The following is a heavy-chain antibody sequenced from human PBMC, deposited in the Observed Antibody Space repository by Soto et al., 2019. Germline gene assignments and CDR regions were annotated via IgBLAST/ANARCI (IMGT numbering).Heavy chain of an antibody. CDR3: AKDAGDYDPNWFDP. V-gene: IGHV3-30*18. CDR2: ISYDGSNK. D-gene: IGHD4-17*01. Sequence: GGSLRLSCAASGFTFSSYGMHWVRQAPGKGLEWVAVISYDGSNKYYADSVKGRFTISRDNSKNTLYLQMNSLRAEDTAVYYCAKDAGDYDPNWFDPWGQGTLVTVSS. CDR1: GFTFSSYG. J-gene: IGHJ5*02.